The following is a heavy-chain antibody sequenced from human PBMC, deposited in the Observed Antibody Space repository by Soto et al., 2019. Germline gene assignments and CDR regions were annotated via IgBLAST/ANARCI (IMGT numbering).Heavy chain of an antibody. J-gene: IGHJ4*02. V-gene: IGHV4-34*01. D-gene: IGHD2-8*02. Sequence: PSETLSLTCAVHGGSFSGYYWTWIRQPPGTGQEWIGEINHSGGTNYNPSLKSRVTISVDTSKNQFSLKLTSVTAADTAVYYCARDKITGLFDYWGQGTLVTVSS. CDR3: ARDKITGLFDY. CDR2: INHSGGT. CDR1: GGSFSGYY.